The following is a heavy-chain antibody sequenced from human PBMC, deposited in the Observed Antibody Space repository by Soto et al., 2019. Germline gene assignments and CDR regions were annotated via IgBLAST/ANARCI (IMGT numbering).Heavy chain of an antibody. V-gene: IGHV1-69*13. J-gene: IGHJ6*02. CDR3: ARGGVTAVAGSPDYYYGMDV. CDR2: IIPIFGTA. CDR1: GGTFSSYA. Sequence: GASVKVSCKASGGTFSSYAISWVRQAPGQGLEWMGGIIPIFGTANYAQKFQGRVTITADESTSTAYMELSSLRSEDTAVYYCARGGVTAVAGSPDYYYGMDVWGQGTTVTVSS. D-gene: IGHD6-19*01.